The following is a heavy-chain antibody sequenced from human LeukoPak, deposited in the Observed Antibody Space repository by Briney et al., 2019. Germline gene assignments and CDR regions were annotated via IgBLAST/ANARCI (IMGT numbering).Heavy chain of an antibody. J-gene: IGHJ5*02. CDR3: ARETGSGGWFDP. V-gene: IGHV4-30-2*01. Sequence: SETLSLTCAVYGGSFSGYSWSWIRQPPGKGLEWIGYIYHSGSTYYNPSLKSRVTISVDRSKNQFSLKLSSVTAADTAVYYCARETGSGGWFDPWGQGTLVTVSS. D-gene: IGHD3-10*01. CDR1: GGSFSGYS. CDR2: IYHSGST.